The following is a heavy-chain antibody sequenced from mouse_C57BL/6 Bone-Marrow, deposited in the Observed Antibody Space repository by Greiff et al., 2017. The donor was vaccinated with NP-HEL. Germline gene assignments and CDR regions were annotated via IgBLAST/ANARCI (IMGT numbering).Heavy chain of an antibody. V-gene: IGHV1-64*01. Sequence: QVQLQQPGAELVKPGASVKLSCKASGYTFTSYWMHWVKQRPGQGLEWIGMIHPNSGSTNYNEKFQSKATLTVDKSSSTAYMQLSSLTSEDSAVYYCARGGYDGYLFDDWGQGTTLTVSS. CDR3: ARGGYDGYLFDD. CDR1: GYTFTSYW. CDR2: IHPNSGST. D-gene: IGHD2-3*01. J-gene: IGHJ2*01.